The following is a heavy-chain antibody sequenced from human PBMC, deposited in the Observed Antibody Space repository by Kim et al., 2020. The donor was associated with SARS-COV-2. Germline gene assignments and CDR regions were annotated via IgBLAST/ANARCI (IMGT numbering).Heavy chain of an antibody. CDR1: GFTFSSYS. J-gene: IGHJ4*02. V-gene: IGHV3-48*02. Sequence: GGSLRLSCAASGFTFSSYSMKWFRQAPGKGLEWISYISSSSSNKYYADSVKGRFTISRDNAKNSLYLQMTSLRDEDTAVYYCARPTYGDYPIDNWGQGTL. D-gene: IGHD4-17*01. CDR3: ARPTYGDYPIDN. CDR2: ISSSSSNK.